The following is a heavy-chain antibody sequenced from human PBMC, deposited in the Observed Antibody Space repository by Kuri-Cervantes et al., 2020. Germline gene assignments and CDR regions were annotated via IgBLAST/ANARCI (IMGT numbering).Heavy chain of an antibody. CDR2: IIPIFGTA. Sequence: SVKVSCKASGGTFSSYAISWVRQAPGQGLEWMGGIIPIFGTANYAQKFKARVSITADESTSTAYMELSSLCSEDPAVYYCASDGNIPSSWGQGTLVTVSS. CDR3: ASDGNIPSS. J-gene: IGHJ4*02. D-gene: IGHD2-2*02. CDR1: GGTFSSYA. V-gene: IGHV1-69*13.